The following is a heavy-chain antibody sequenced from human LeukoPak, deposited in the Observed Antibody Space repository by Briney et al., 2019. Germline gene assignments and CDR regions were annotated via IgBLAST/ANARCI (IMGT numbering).Heavy chain of an antibody. D-gene: IGHD5-12*01. V-gene: IGHV1-69*04. Sequence: GASVKVSCKASGGTFSSYAISWVRQAPGQGLEWMGRIIPILGIANYAQKFQGRVTITADKSTSTAYMELSSLRSEDTAVYYCARDRRGYSGFPADYWGQGTLVTVSS. CDR2: IIPILGIA. CDR1: GGTFSSYA. J-gene: IGHJ4*02. CDR3: ARDRRGYSGFPADY.